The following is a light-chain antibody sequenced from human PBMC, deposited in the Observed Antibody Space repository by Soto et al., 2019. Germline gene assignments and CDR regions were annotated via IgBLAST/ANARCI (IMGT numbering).Light chain of an antibody. Sequence: QSVVTQPPAVSGTPGQRVSISCSGSSSNIGSNTVNWYQQLPGTAPKLLIYNNYQRPSGVPDRFSGSKSGTSASLAISGLQSEDEGEYYCAAWDDSLDGPHVVFGGGTKLTVL. CDR3: AAWDDSLDGPHVV. J-gene: IGLJ2*01. V-gene: IGLV1-44*01. CDR1: SSNIGSNT. CDR2: NNY.